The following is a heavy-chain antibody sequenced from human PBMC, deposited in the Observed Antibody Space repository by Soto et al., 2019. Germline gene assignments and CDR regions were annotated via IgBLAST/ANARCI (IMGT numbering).Heavy chain of an antibody. CDR2: ISYDGSNK. V-gene: IGHV3-30*18. Sequence: LRLSCAASGFTFSSYGMHWVRQAPGKGLEWVAVISYDGSNKYYADSVKGRFTISRDNSKNTLYLQMNSLRAEDTAVYYCAKNYYFDYWGQGTLVTVSS. CDR1: GFTFSSYG. CDR3: AKNYYFDY. J-gene: IGHJ4*02.